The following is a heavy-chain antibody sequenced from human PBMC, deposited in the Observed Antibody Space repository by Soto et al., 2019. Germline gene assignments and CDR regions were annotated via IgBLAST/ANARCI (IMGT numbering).Heavy chain of an antibody. V-gene: IGHV5-51*01. CDR2: IYAIDSRV. CDR1: GFQFSSHW. J-gene: IGHJ3*02. Sequence: EVQLVQSGAEVKKPGESLKISCRASGFQFSSHWIGWVRQVPGKGLEWMAFIYAIDSRVKYGPSFQGQVTFSVDKSISTAYVQWSSLRASYTAIYFFATHPPPHAYDTWGQGTMVTVSS. CDR3: ATHPPPHAYDT.